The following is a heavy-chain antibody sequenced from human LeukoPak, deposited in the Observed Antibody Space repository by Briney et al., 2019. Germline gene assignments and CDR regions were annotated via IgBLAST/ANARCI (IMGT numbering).Heavy chain of an antibody. Sequence: PGGSLRLSCAASGFTFSSYAMSWVRQAPGKGLEWVSAISGSGGSTYYADSVKGRFTISRDNSKNTLYLQMNSLRAEDTAVYYCAKGPGRLRLGGLSLSPIDYWGQGTLVTVSS. CDR2: ISGSGGST. CDR1: GFTFSSYA. D-gene: IGHD3-16*02. V-gene: IGHV3-23*01. J-gene: IGHJ4*02. CDR3: AKGPGRLRLGGLSLSPIDY.